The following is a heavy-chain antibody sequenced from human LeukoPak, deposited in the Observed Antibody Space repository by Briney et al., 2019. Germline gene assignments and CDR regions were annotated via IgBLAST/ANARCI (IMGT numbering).Heavy chain of an antibody. D-gene: IGHD3-10*01. V-gene: IGHV3-21*01. CDR2: ISSSSSYI. CDR1: GFTFSSYS. Sequence: GGSLRLSCAASGFTFSSYSMNWVRQAPGKGLEWVSSISSSSSYIYYADSVKGRFTISRDNAKNSLYLQMNSLRAEDTAVYYCAKDRGVLVRGVISAFDYWGQGTLVTVSS. CDR3: AKDRGVLVRGVISAFDY. J-gene: IGHJ4*02.